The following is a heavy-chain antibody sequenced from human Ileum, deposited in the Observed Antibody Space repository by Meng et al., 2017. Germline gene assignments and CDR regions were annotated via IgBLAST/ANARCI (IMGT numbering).Heavy chain of an antibody. V-gene: IGHV4-4*02. CDR3: VRHGGKYFDS. Sequence: VQLQGPGPGLVEPSGTRSLTWPVSGGSISSSFYWSWVRQSPGKGLEWIGQIYLAGSPNYNPSLESRVTISVDKSKNQFSLRLTSVTAADTAIFYCVRHGGKYFDSWGQGTLVTVSS. CDR1: GGSISSSFY. CDR2: IYLAGSP. D-gene: IGHD2-15*01. J-gene: IGHJ4*02.